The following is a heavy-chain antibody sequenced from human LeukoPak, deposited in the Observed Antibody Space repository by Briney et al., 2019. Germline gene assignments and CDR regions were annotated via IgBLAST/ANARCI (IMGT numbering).Heavy chain of an antibody. J-gene: IGHJ3*01. Sequence: SVKVSRKTSGGTFNNYAINWVRQAPGQGLEWVGGVLPIFGAPASAQKFQGRVTFSTDASADTVYMEMSSLTSEDTAVYYCANYFDYYAAFDVWGQGTMVTVSS. CDR1: GGTFNNYA. D-gene: IGHD3-22*01. V-gene: IGHV1-69*05. CDR3: ANYFDYYAAFDV. CDR2: VLPIFGAP.